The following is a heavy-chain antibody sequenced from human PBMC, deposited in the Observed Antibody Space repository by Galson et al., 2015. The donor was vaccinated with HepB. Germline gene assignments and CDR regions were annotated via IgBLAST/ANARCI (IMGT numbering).Heavy chain of an antibody. CDR3: AVNMKRGTSDY. D-gene: IGHD1-1*01. Sequence: SVRLSCAAAGFTISDYGIDWVRQPPGKGLEWVSGIGSSGRTYYTDSVKGRFTISRDNSKNTVFLQMNSLRAEDTAEYFCAVNMKRGTSDYWGQGTRVTVSS. V-gene: IGHV3-23*01. CDR1: GFTISDYG. CDR2: IGSSGRT. J-gene: IGHJ4*02.